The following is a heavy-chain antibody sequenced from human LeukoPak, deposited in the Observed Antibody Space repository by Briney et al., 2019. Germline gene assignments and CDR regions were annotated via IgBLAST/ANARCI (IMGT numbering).Heavy chain of an antibody. CDR2: INPSGGST. Sequence: ASVKVSCKASGYIFTSYNIYWMRQAPGQGLEWMGIINPSGGSTNYAQKFQGRVTMTRDTSTSTVYMELSSLRSEDTAVYYCARFAVHRRITVAGQFGLDYWGQGTLVSLSS. CDR3: ARFAVHRRITVAGQFGLDY. V-gene: IGHV1-46*01. D-gene: IGHD6-19*01. J-gene: IGHJ4*02. CDR1: GYIFTSYN.